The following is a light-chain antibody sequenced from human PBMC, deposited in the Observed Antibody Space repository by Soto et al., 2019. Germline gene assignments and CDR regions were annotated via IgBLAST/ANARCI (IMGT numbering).Light chain of an antibody. J-gene: IGKJ3*01. Sequence: DIVLTQTPLSLSVTPGQPASISCKSSQSLLHSDGKTYLSWYLQKPGQPPHLLIYDVSNRFSGVPDRFSGSGSGTDFTLKISRVEAEDVGVYYCIQTIQFPLFTFGPGTKVDIK. CDR3: IQTIQFPLFT. V-gene: IGKV2D-29*01. CDR1: QSLLHSDGKTY. CDR2: DVS.